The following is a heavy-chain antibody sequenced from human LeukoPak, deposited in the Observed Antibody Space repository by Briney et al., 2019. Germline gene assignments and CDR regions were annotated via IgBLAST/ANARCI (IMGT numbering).Heavy chain of an antibody. V-gene: IGHV1-18*01. J-gene: IGHJ5*02. CDR2: ISAYNGNT. D-gene: IGHD6-13*01. CDR3: ARDFEQQLGPPNWFDP. CDR1: GYTFTSYG. Sequence: ASVKVSCKASGYTFTSYGISWVRQAPGQGLEWMGWISAYNGNTNYAQKLQGRVTMTTDTSTSTAYMELRSLRSDDTAVYYCARDFEQQLGPPNWFDPWGQGTLVTVSS.